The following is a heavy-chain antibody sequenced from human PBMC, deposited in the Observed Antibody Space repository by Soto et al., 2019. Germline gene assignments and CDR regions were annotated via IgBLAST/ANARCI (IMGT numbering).Heavy chain of an antibody. CDR3: ARSPMGLLFRYYFDY. V-gene: IGHV4-30-2*01. CDR1: GGSISSGGYS. CDR2: IYHSGST. Sequence: SETLSLTCAVSGGSISSGGYSWSWIRQPPGKGLEWIGYIYHSGSTYYNPSLKSRVTISVDRSKNQFSLKLSSVTAADTAVYYCARSPMGLLFRYYFDYWGQGTLVTVSS. D-gene: IGHD2-21*02. J-gene: IGHJ4*02.